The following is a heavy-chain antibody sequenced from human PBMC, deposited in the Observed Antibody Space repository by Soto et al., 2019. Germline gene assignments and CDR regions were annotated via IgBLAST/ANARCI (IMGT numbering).Heavy chain of an antibody. V-gene: IGHV3-30-3*01. CDR2: ISRDGSSK. Sequence: GGSLRLSCAASGFTFSRYAMHWVRQAPGEGLEWVAVISRDGSSKYYGDSVKGRFTVSRDNSNNTLYLSMTSLRPDDTAVFYCARSRNGAVPDSINFWGQGTLVTVSS. CDR1: GFTFSRYA. CDR3: ARSRNGAVPDSINF. D-gene: IGHD2-8*01. J-gene: IGHJ4*02.